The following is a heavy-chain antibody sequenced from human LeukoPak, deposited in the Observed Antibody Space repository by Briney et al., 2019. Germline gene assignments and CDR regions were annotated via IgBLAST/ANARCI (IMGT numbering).Heavy chain of an antibody. CDR3: ARDGPPAVCNSDY. V-gene: IGHV1-69*04. CDR1: GGTFSSYA. Sequence: SVKVSCKASGGTFSSYAISWVRQAPGQGLEWMGRIIPILGIANYAQKFQGRVTITADKSTSTAYMELSSLRSEDTAVYYCARDGPPAVCNSDYWGQGTLVTVSS. J-gene: IGHJ4*02. CDR2: IIPILGIA.